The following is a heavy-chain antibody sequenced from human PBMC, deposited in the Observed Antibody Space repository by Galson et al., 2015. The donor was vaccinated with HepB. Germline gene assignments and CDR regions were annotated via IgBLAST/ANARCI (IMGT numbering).Heavy chain of an antibody. CDR2: IRSKASDYAT. Sequence: SLRLSRAASGFTFSGSAIHWVRQASGKGPEWVGRIRSKASDYATACAASLKGRFTISRDDSKNTAYLHMNSLKTEDTAVYYCLRLGDLSGYSSSWGQGTLVTVSS. CDR1: GFTFSGSA. D-gene: IGHD6-13*01. V-gene: IGHV3-73*01. J-gene: IGHJ4*02. CDR3: LRLGDLSGYSSS.